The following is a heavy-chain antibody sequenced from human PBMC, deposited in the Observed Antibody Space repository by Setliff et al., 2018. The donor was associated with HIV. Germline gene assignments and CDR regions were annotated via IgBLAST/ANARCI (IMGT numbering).Heavy chain of an antibody. V-gene: IGHV1-3*01. D-gene: IGHD6-19*01. CDR3: ARDIYDSGWFTLEY. J-gene: IGHJ4*02. CDR2: ISAGKGMT. CDR1: GYTFSTYA. Sequence: ASVKVSCKASGYTFSTYAMHWVRQAPGQRLEWMGWISAGKGMTKYSKKFQGRVTLTRDTAASTAYMELSSLRSEDTAVYYCARDIYDSGWFTLEYWGQGTLVTVSS.